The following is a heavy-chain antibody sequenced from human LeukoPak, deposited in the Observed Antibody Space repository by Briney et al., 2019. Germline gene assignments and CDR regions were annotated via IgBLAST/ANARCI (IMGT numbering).Heavy chain of an antibody. D-gene: IGHD6-19*01. CDR3: AKDRIAVAAATPDY. CDR2: ISGSGGST. Sequence: PGGSLRLSCAASGFTFSSYAMSWVRQAPGKGLEWVSGISGSGGSTYYADSVKGRRTISRDNSKNTMYMQMNSLRAEDTAVYYCAKDRIAVAAATPDYWGQGALVTVSS. CDR1: GFTFSSYA. J-gene: IGHJ4*02. V-gene: IGHV3-23*01.